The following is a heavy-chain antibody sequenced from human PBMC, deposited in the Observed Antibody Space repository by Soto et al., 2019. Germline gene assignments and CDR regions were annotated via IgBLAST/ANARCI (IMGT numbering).Heavy chain of an antibody. D-gene: IGHD1-26*01. CDR2: IGPHNDKT. V-gene: IGHV1-18*01. CDR1: GYTFSGYG. CDR3: ARDMHAGFTHYFDP. Sequence: VASVKVSCKASGYTFSGYGINWLRQAPGQGLEWMGWIGPHNDKTSIAQNFQGRVTMTTDTSTNTVYMELRSLRSDDTAVYYCARDMHAGFTHYFDPWGQGTLVTVSS. J-gene: IGHJ5*02.